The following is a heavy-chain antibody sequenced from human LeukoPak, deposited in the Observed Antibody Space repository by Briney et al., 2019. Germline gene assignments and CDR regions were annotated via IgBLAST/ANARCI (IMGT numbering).Heavy chain of an antibody. CDR2: ISGSGGST. CDR3: AKEDGSSSGWFGGTSHYYGMDV. D-gene: IGHD6-19*01. CDR1: GFTFSSYA. J-gene: IGHJ6*02. Sequence: GGSLRLSCAASGFTFSSYAMSWVRQAPGKGLEWVSAISGSGGSTYYADSVKGRFTISRDNSKNTLYLQMNSLRAEDTAVYYCAKEDGSSSGWFGGTSHYYGMDVWGQGTTVTVSS. V-gene: IGHV3-23*01.